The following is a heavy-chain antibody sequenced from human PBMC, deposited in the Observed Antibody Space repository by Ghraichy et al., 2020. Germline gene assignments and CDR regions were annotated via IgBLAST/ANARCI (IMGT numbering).Heavy chain of an antibody. Sequence: GGSLRLSCAASGFIFSSYAMSWVRQAPGKGLEWVSAISGSGGSTYYADSVKGRFTISRDNSKNTLYLQMNSLRAEDTAVFYCAKGSSGSGWSRGDYWGQGTLVTVSS. V-gene: IGHV3-23*01. J-gene: IGHJ4*02. CDR2: ISGSGGST. CDR1: GFIFSSYA. D-gene: IGHD6-19*01. CDR3: AKGSSGSGWSRGDY.